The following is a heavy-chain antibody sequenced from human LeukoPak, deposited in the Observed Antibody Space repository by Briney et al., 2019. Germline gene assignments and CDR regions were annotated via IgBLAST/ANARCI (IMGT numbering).Heavy chain of an antibody. D-gene: IGHD2-21*02. CDR3: ARESVVVTRVNAFDI. CDR1: GFTVSSNC. Sequence: GGSLRLSCAASGFTVSSNCMSWDRQAPGKGLEWVSVIYSGGSTYYADSVKGRFTISRDNSKNTLYLQMSSLRAEDTAVYYCARESVVVTRVNAFDIWGQGTLVTVSS. J-gene: IGHJ3*02. V-gene: IGHV3-53*01. CDR2: IYSGGST.